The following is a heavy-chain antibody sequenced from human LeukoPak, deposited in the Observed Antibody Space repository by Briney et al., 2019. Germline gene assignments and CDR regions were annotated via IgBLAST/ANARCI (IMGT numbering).Heavy chain of an antibody. V-gene: IGHV3-74*01. CDR1: GCTFSSYW. D-gene: IGHD1-26*01. J-gene: IGHJ4*02. CDR2: INSDGSST. CDR3: ARGGLLSRY. Sequence: GGSLRLSCAASGCTFSSYWMHWVRQAPGKGLVWVSRINSDGSSTSYADSVKGRFTISRDNAKNTRYLQMNSRRAEDTAVYYCARGGLLSRYWGQGNLVTVSS.